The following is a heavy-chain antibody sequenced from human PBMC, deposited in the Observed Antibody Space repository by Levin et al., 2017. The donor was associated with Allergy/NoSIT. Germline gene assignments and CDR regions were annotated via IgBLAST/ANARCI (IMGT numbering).Heavy chain of an antibody. D-gene: IGHD2-15*01. Sequence: QSGGSLRLSCAPSGFRFSSHWMTWVRQAPGKGLEWVASIKEDGSEIKYVDSVKGRFTISKDNARNSLYLQMNSLTVEDTAVYYCARYLGYCDWWGQGTLVTVSS. V-gene: IGHV3-7*01. CDR3: ARYLGYCDW. J-gene: IGHJ4*02. CDR1: GFRFSSHW. CDR2: IKEDGSEI.